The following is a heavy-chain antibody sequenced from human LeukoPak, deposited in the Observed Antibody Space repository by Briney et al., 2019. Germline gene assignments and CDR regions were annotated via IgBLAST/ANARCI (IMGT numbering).Heavy chain of an antibody. D-gene: IGHD3-22*01. CDR1: GGSTRAYY. CDR2: IFTSGST. J-gene: IGHJ4*02. Sequence: SETLSLTCTVSGGSTRAYYWSWIRQPAGKGLEWIGRIFTSGSTNYNPSLESRVTMSVDMSNNQFSLKLRSVTAADTAVYYCARRGIDSSGYYYVDYWGQGALVTVSS. CDR3: ARRGIDSSGYYYVDY. V-gene: IGHV4-4*07.